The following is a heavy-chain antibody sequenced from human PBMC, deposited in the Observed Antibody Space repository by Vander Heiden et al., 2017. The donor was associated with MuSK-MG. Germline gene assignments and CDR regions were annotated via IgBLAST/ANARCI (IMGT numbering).Heavy chain of an antibody. CDR1: GFTFTTYW. CDR3: ARGRSNDN. D-gene: IGHD6-6*01. CDR2: IKLDGSEK. J-gene: IGHJ4*02. V-gene: IGHV3-7*01. Sequence: EVQLVESGGGLVQPGCSLRLSCAASGFTFTTYWMSWVRQAPGKGLDWVANIKLDGSEKYYVDSVKGRFTISRDNAQSSLYLQMNSLRAEDTAVYYCARGRSNDNWGQGTLVTVSS.